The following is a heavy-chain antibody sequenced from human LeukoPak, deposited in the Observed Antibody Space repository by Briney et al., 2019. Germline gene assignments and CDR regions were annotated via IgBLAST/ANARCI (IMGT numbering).Heavy chain of an antibody. J-gene: IGHJ4*02. CDR2: IYYSGST. CDR3: ARHMGQQLVPH. V-gene: IGHV4-59*08. D-gene: IGHD6-13*01. Sequence: PSETLSLTCTVSGGSISSYYWSWIRQHPGKGLEWIGYIYYSGSTNYNPSLKSRVTISVDTSKNQFSLKLSSVTAADTAVYYCARHMGQQLVPHWGQGTLVTASS. CDR1: GGSISSYY.